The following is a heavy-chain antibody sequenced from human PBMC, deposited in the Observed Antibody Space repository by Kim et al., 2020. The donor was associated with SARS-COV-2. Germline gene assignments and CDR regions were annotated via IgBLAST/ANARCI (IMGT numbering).Heavy chain of an antibody. CDR1: GYIFSSYD. V-gene: IGHV1-8*01. J-gene: IGHJ4*02. Sequence: ASVKVSCKAYGYIFSSYDVTWVRQATGQGLEWMGRMNPNSANTHYTQRFQGRVTMTRNTSINTAYMELASLTSDDTAVYFCARGLGYFDRLPPFHYWGQGPLVTVSS. D-gene: IGHD3-9*01. CDR3: ARGLGYFDRLPPFHY. CDR2: MNPNSANT.